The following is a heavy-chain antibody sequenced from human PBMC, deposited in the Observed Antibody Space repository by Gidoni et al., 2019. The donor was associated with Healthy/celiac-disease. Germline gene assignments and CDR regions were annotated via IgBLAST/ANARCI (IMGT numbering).Heavy chain of an antibody. V-gene: IGHV3-48*01. CDR1: GFTFSDYS. CDR2: ISSSSSTI. Sequence: EVQLVESGGGLVQPGGSLRLSCSASGFTFSDYSMNWFRQDPGKGLEWVSYISSSSSTIYYAVSVKGRCTISRDNAKNSLYLQMNSLRAEDTAVYYCARDCSSTSCYAPGYFQHWGQGTLVTVSS. CDR3: ARDCSSTSCYAPGYFQH. J-gene: IGHJ1*01. D-gene: IGHD2-2*01.